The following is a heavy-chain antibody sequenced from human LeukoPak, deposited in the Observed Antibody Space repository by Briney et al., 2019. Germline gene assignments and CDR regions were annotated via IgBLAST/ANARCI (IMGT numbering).Heavy chain of an antibody. V-gene: IGHV3-30*02. CDR1: GFTFSSYD. J-gene: IGHJ4*02. CDR2: IRYDGNNK. D-gene: IGHD1-26*01. CDR3: AGTVVGATRPSPDY. Sequence: PGGSLRLSCAASGFTFSSYDMHWVRQAPGKGLEWVAFIRYDGNNKHYADSVKGRFTISRDNSKNTLYLQMNSLRVEDTALYYCAGTVVGATRPSPDYWGQGTLVTVSS.